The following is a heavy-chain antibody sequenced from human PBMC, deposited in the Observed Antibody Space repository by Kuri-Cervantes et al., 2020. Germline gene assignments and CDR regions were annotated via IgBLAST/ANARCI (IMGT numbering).Heavy chain of an antibody. CDR1: GGSFSGYY. V-gene: IGHV4-34*01. CDR3: ATTQRGYSYGYPNPFDY. D-gene: IGHD5-18*01. CDR2: INHSGST. Sequence: ESLKISCAVYGGSFSGYYWSWIRQPPGKGLEWIGEINHSGSTNYNPSLKSRVTISADTSKNQFSLKLSSVTAADTAVYYCATTQRGYSYGYPNPFDYWGQGTLVTVSS. J-gene: IGHJ4*02.